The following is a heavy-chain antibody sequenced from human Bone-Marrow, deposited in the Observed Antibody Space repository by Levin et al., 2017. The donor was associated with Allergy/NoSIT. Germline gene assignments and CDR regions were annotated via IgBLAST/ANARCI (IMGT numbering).Heavy chain of an antibody. D-gene: IGHD3-3*01. CDR3: AREQQGVLYYYGMDV. V-gene: IGHV3-30-3*01. Sequence: GESLKISCAASGFTFSSYAMHWVRQAPGKGLEWVAVISYDGSNKYYADSVKGRFTISRDNSKNTLYLQMNSLRAEDTAVYYCAREQQGVLYYYGMDVWGQGTTVTVSS. CDR2: ISYDGSNK. J-gene: IGHJ6*02. CDR1: GFTFSSYA.